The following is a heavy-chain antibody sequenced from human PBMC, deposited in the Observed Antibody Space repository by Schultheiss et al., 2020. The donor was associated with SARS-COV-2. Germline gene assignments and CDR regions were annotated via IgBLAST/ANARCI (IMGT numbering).Heavy chain of an antibody. D-gene: IGHD6-6*01. Sequence: GSLRLSCEASGFIFSNYDMSWVRQAPGKGLEWVSDISNSGGSTYYADSVKGRFTISRDNSKNTLYLQMNSLRAEDTAVYYCAAGESIAARLFDYWGQGTLVTVSS. CDR3: AAGESIAARLFDY. CDR1: GFIFSNYD. CDR2: ISNSGGST. J-gene: IGHJ4*02. V-gene: IGHV3-23*01.